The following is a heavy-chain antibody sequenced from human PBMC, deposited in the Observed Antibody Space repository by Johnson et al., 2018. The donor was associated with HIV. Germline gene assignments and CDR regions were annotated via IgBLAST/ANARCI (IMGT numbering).Heavy chain of an antibody. Sequence: VLLVESGGGLVQPGGSLRLSCAASGFTVSSNYMSWVRQAPGKGLEWVSVLYSDGGTYYADSVKGRFTISRDNSKNTLYLQMNSLRPEDTAVYYCAKDLPSGWDGGDAFDIWGQGTMVIVSS. CDR1: GFTVSSNY. CDR3: AKDLPSGWDGGDAFDI. CDR2: LYSDGGT. V-gene: IGHV3-66*02. J-gene: IGHJ3*02. D-gene: IGHD6-19*01.